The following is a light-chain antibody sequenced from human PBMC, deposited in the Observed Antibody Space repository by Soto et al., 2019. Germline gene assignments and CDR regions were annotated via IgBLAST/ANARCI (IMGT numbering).Light chain of an antibody. Sequence: EIALTQSPGALSLSPGEIATLSCRASQSVSNNYLAWYQQKPGQAPRLLIYGASNRATGIPERFSGSGSGTEFTLTISSLQSEDFAVYYCQQYNNWWTFGQGTKVDIK. J-gene: IGKJ1*01. CDR3: QQYNNWWT. CDR2: GAS. CDR1: QSVSNN. V-gene: IGKV3D-15*01.